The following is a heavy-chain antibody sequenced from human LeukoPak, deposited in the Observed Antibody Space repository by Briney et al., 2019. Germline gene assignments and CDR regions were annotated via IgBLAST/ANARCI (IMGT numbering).Heavy chain of an antibody. D-gene: IGHD3-9*01. CDR1: GYTFTSYG. J-gene: IGHJ5*02. CDR3: ARSAVLRYFDWLPTGHWFDP. V-gene: IGHV1-18*01. Sequence: GASVKVSCKASGYTFTSYGISWVRQAPGQGLEWMGWISAYNGNTNYAQKLQGRVTMTTDTSTSTAYMELRSLGSDDTAVYYCARSAVLRYFDWLPTGHWFDPWGQGTLVTVSS. CDR2: ISAYNGNT.